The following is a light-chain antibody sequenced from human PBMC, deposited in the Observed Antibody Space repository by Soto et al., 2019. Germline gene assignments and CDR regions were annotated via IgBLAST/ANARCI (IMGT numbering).Light chain of an antibody. Sequence: ETVLTQSPATLSLSPGETATLSCRASQSVDIYVAWYQQKPGQAPRLLIWDASNRATGIPARFSGSGSGTDFTLTISSREPEDFAVYYCPQRKYGPPLPLGQGTRLEI. CDR3: PQRKYGPPLP. CDR1: QSVDIY. J-gene: IGKJ5*01. V-gene: IGKV3-11*01. CDR2: DAS.